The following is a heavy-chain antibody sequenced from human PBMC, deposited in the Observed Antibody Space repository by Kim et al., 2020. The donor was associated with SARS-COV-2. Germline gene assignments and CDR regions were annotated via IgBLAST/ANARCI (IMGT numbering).Heavy chain of an antibody. CDR2: ISNSGRAT. Sequence: GGSLRLSCTASGFAFRVYAMNWVRQTPDKALEWVSGISNSGRATYYTGSVEGRFTISRDNSRNILYLQMNGLRVDDTAVYYCAKGDHTLFAFDTGMDVWGQGTTITVSS. D-gene: IGHD3-16*01. J-gene: IGHJ6*02. CDR3: AKGDHTLFAFDTGMDV. V-gene: IGHV3-23*01. CDR1: GFAFRVYA.